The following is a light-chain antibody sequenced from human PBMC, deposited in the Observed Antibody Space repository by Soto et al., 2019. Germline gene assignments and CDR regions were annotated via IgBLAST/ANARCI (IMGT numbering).Light chain of an antibody. V-gene: IGLV2-14*01. Sequence: QSALTQPASVSGSPGQSITISRTGASSDVGGYNYVSWYQQHPGKAPKLIIYEVNNRPSGVSNRFSGSKSGNTASLRISGLQAEDEADYYCSSYTTSGHGVVFGGGTKLTVL. CDR1: SSDVGGYNY. J-gene: IGLJ2*01. CDR3: SSYTTSGHGVV. CDR2: EVN.